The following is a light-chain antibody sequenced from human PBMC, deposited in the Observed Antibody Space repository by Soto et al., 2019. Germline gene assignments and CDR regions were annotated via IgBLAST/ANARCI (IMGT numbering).Light chain of an antibody. CDR2: DAS. CDR1: ESVSTN. CDR3: QQRSNWPPL. J-gene: IGKJ5*01. V-gene: IGKV3-11*01. Sequence: EIEMKQSPATLSLAPGERVTLPSRASESVSTNLAWYQQKPGQDPGLIIYDASNRATGIPARFSGSESGTDCTLNLSSLQPEDVEVDEGQQRSNWPPLFCQGTRLEIK.